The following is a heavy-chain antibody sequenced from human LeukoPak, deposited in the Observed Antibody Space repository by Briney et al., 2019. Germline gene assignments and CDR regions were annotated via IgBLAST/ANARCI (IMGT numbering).Heavy chain of an antibody. CDR1: GFTFSSYW. CDR2: IKQDGSEK. CDR3: ARRSTYYYDSSGYYYFDY. V-gene: IGHV3-7*01. J-gene: IGHJ4*02. Sequence: GGSLRLSCAASGFTFSSYWMSWVRQAPGKGLEWAANIKQDGSEKYYVDSVKGRFTISRDNAKNSLYLQMNSLRAEDTAVYYCARRSTYYYDSSGYYYFDYWGQGTLVTVSS. D-gene: IGHD3-22*01.